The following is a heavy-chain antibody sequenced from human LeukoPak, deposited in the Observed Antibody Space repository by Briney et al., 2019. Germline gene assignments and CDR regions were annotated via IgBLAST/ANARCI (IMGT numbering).Heavy chain of an antibody. J-gene: IGHJ3*02. V-gene: IGHV3-30*18. CDR2: ISYDGSNK. D-gene: IGHD3-9*01. Sequence: GGSLRLSCAASGFTFSSYGMHWVRQAPGKGLEWVAVISYDGSNKYYADSVKGRFTISRGNSKNTLYLQMNSWRAEDTAVYYCSKDPPPMLPYFEGDAFDIWGQGTMVTVSS. CDR3: SKDPPPMLPYFEGDAFDI. CDR1: GFTFSSYG.